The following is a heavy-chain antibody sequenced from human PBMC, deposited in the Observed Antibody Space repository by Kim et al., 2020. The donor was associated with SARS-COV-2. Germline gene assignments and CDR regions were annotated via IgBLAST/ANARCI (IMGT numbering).Heavy chain of an antibody. Sequence: GGSLRLSCAASGFTFSSYSMNWVRQAPGKGLEWVSYISSSSSTIYYADSVKGRFTISRDNAKNSLYLQMNSLRDEDTAVYYCARDHHSSSWEYSYYGMDVWGQGTTVAVSS. V-gene: IGHV3-48*02. CDR1: GFTFSSYS. D-gene: IGHD6-13*01. CDR2: ISSSSSTI. CDR3: ARDHHSSSWEYSYYGMDV. J-gene: IGHJ6*02.